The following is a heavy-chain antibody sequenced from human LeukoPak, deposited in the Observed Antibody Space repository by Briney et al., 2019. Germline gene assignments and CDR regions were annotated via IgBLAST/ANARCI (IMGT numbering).Heavy chain of an antibody. CDR3: AIPDADAFDT. Sequence: GGSLRLSCAASGFTFRNFGIHWVRQAPGKGPEWVVVISNDGSNKYYADSVRGRFTISRDNSKNTLYLQMNSLRAEDTAVYYCAIPDADAFDTWGQGTMVTVSS. V-gene: IGHV3-30*03. CDR1: GFTFRNFG. J-gene: IGHJ3*02. CDR2: ISNDGSNK.